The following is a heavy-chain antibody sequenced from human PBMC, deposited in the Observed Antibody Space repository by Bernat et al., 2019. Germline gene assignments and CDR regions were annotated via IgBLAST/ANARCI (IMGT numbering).Heavy chain of an antibody. CDR3: ARDQHYNILTGYFWGMDV. J-gene: IGHJ6*02. CDR1: GGSISSGGYY. V-gene: IGHV4-31*03. CDR2: IYYSGST. Sequence: QVQLQESGPGLVKPSQTLSLTCTFSGGSISSGGYYWSWIRQHPGKGLEWIGYIYYSGSTSYNPSLKSRVNISVDTSMNQFSLKLSSVTAADTAVYYCARDQHYNILTGYFWGMDVWGQGTTVTVSS. D-gene: IGHD3-9*01.